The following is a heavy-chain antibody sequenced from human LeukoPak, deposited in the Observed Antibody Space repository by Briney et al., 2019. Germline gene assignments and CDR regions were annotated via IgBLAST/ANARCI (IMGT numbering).Heavy chain of an antibody. Sequence: GGSLRLSCATSGFTFSSYTMTWVRQAPGKGLGYVSDIGTSAGSTIYADSVKGRFTISRDNSKNAVYLQMDSLRVEDTAVYYCAKDPNWDRGYWGQGTLVTVSS. CDR2: IGTSAGST. CDR1: GFTFSSYT. D-gene: IGHD3-10*01. J-gene: IGHJ4*02. V-gene: IGHV3-23*01. CDR3: AKDPNWDRGY.